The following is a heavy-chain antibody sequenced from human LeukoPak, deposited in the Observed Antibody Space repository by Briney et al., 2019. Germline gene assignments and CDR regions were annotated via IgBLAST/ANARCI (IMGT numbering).Heavy chain of an antibody. V-gene: IGHV1-18*04. CDR2: ISGYNGNT. CDR1: GYTFTGYY. J-gene: IGHJ5*02. CDR3: ARAYPPDKMTAYLDWFAP. D-gene: IGHD3-9*01. Sequence: GASVKVSCKASGYTFTGYYMHWVRQAPGQGLEWMGWISGYNGNTNYAQKLQGRVTMTTDTSTSTAYMELRSLRSDDTAVYYCARAYPPDKMTAYLDWFAPWGQGTLVTVSS.